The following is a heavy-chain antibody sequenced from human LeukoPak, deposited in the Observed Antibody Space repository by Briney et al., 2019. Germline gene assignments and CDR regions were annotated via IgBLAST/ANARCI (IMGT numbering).Heavy chain of an antibody. CDR2: INPNSGGT. Sequence: GASVKVSCKASGYTFTGYYMHWVRQAPGQGLEWMVWINPNSGGTNYAQKFQGWVTMTRDTSISTAYMELSRLRSDDTAVYYCARGGYSGYDLHFDYWGQGTLVTVSS. D-gene: IGHD5-12*01. J-gene: IGHJ4*02. V-gene: IGHV1-2*04. CDR1: GYTFTGYY. CDR3: ARGGYSGYDLHFDY.